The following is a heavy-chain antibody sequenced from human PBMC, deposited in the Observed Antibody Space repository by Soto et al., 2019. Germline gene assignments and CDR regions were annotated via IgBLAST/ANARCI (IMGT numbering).Heavy chain of an antibody. CDR3: ARGPLDY. V-gene: IGHV3-64*04. CDR1: GFAFSYYT. Sequence: PGGSLRLSCLASGFAFSYYTMHWVRQAPGKGLEYVSAINVNGSDTYYADSVKRRFTISRDNSRNTIYLQMNNLRAEDTAVYYCARGPLDYWGQGALVTVSS. CDR2: INVNGSDT. J-gene: IGHJ4*02.